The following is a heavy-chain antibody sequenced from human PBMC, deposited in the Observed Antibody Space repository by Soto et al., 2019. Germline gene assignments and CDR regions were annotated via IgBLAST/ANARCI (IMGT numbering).Heavy chain of an antibody. CDR3: ARDRFGELSIGAYYYYGMDV. CDR2: IYYSGST. Sequence: SETLSLTCTVSGGSISSDGNYWSWIRQHPGKGLEWIGYIYYSGSTYYNPSLKSRVTISVDTSKNQFSLKLNSVTAADTAVYYCARDRFGELSIGAYYYYGMDVWGQGTTVTVSS. J-gene: IGHJ6*02. CDR1: GGSISSDGNY. D-gene: IGHD3-10*01. V-gene: IGHV4-31*03.